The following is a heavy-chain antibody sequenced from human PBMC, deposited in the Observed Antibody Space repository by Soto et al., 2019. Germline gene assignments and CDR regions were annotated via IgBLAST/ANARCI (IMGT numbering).Heavy chain of an antibody. D-gene: IGHD6-13*01. CDR1: GFTFSSYG. V-gene: IGHV3-33*01. Sequence: QVQLVESGGGVVQPGRSLRLSCAASGFTFSSYGMHWVRQAPGKGLEWVAVIWYDGSNKYYADSVKGRFTISRDNSKNTLYLQMNSLRAEDTAVYYCARDGGYSSSWHMDQLLDYWGQGTLVTVSS. J-gene: IGHJ4*02. CDR3: ARDGGYSSSWHMDQLLDY. CDR2: IWYDGSNK.